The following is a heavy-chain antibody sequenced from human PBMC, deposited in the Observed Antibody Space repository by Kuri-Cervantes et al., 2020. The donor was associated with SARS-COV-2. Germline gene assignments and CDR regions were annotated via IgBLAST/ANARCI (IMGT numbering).Heavy chain of an antibody. J-gene: IGHJ4*02. D-gene: IGHD5-24*01. CDR3: ARGMDGYNYRSFDY. Sequence: ASVTVSCKASGYTFTGYYMHWVRQAPGQGLEWMGWINPNSGGTNYAQKFQGWVTMTRDTSISTAYMELSRLRSDDTAVYYCARGMDGYNYRSFDYWGQGTLVTVSS. V-gene: IGHV1-2*04. CDR2: INPNSGGT. CDR1: GYTFTGYY.